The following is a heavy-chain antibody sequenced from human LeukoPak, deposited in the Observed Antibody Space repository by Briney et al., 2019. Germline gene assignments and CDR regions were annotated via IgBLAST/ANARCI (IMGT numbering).Heavy chain of an antibody. CDR1: GFTFSSYW. J-gene: IGHJ4*02. D-gene: IGHD3-16*01. CDR3: ARDWGMAQFLHFDY. Sequence: GGSLRLSCAASGFTFSSYWMSWVRQAPGKGLEWVANIKQDGSEKYYVDSVKGRFTISRDNAKNSLYPQMNSLRAEDTAVYYCARDWGMAQFLHFDYWGQGTLVTVSS. CDR2: IKQDGSEK. V-gene: IGHV3-7*01.